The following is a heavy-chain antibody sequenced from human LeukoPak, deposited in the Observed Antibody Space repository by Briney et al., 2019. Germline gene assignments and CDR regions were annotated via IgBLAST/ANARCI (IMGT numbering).Heavy chain of an antibody. J-gene: IGHJ6*02. D-gene: IGHD3-16*01. CDR2: ISSSGSTI. Sequence: PGGSLRLFCAASGFTFSVYYMSWIRQAPGKGLEWVSYISSSGSTIYYADSVKGRFTISRDNAKNSLYLQMNSLRAEDTAVYYCAPWGEEPYHYYYYGMDVWGQGTTVTVSS. CDR1: GFTFSVYY. V-gene: IGHV3-11*01. CDR3: APWGEEPYHYYYYGMDV.